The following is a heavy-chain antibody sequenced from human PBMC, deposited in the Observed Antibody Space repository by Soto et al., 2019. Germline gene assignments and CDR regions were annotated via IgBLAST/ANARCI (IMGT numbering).Heavy chain of an antibody. D-gene: IGHD2-2*01. J-gene: IGHJ6*02. CDR2: ISSSSGTV. CDR1: GFTFSSYS. Sequence: HPGGSLRLSCAASGFTFSSYSMNWVRQAPGKGLEWISYISSSSGTVYNADSVEGRFTISRDNAKNSLYLQMNSLRDEDTAVYYCARDCSSSSCYGFYYYAMDVWGQGTTVTVSS. CDR3: ARDCSSSSCYGFYYYAMDV. V-gene: IGHV3-48*02.